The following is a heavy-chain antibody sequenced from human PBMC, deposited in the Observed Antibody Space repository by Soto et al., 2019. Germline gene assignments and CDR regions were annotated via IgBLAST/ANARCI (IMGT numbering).Heavy chain of an antibody. V-gene: IGHV1-46*01. J-gene: IGHJ6*02. D-gene: IGHD6-6*01. Sequence: ASVKVSFKASGYTFTSYYMHWVRQAPGQGLEWMGIINPSGGSTSYAQKFQGRVTMTRDTSTSTVYMELSSLRSEDTAVYYCARDRGRIAARPLYYYGMDVWGQGTTVTVSS. CDR2: INPSGGST. CDR1: GYTFTSYY. CDR3: ARDRGRIAARPLYYYGMDV.